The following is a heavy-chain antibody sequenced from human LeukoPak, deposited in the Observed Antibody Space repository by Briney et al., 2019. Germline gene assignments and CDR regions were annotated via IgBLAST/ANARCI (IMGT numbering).Heavy chain of an antibody. CDR3: AELGITMIGGV. Sequence: GGSLRLSCEASGFTFRNYAMSWVRQAPGKGLEWVSGISGSGGSAGSTYYADSVKGRFTISRDNAKNSLYLQMNSLRAEDTAVYYCAELGITMIGGVWGKGTTVTISS. J-gene: IGHJ6*04. CDR1: GFTFRNYA. D-gene: IGHD3-10*02. V-gene: IGHV3-23*01. CDR2: ISGSGGSAGST.